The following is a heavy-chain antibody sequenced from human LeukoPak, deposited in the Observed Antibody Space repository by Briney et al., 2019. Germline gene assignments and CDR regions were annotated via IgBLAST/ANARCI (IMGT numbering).Heavy chain of an antibody. CDR2: IYSGGST. V-gene: IGHV3-53*04. CDR1: GFTVSSNY. J-gene: IGHJ6*02. CDR3: ARDSTSRYYYYGMDV. D-gene: IGHD3-10*01. Sequence: PGGSLRLSCAASGFTVSSNYMSWVRQAPGKGLEWVSVIYSGGSTYYADSVKGRFTISRHNSKNTLYLQMNSLRAEDTAVYYCARDSTSRYYYYGMDVWGQGTTVTVSS.